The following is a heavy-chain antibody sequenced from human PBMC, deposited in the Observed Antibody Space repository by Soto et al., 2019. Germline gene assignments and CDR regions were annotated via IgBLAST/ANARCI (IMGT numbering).Heavy chain of an antibody. CDR1: GGSISSYY. Sequence: SETLSLTCTVSGGSISSYYWSWIRQPPGKGLEWIGYIYYSGSTNYNPSLKSRVTISVDTSKNQFSLKLSSVTAADTAVYYCARDYDSSGDYWCQGTGGTVPQ. V-gene: IGHV4-59*08. CDR2: IYYSGST. J-gene: IGHJ4*02. D-gene: IGHD3-22*01. CDR3: ARDYDSSGDY.